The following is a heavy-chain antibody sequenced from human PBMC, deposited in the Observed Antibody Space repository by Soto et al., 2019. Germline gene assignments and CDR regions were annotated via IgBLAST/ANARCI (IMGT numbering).Heavy chain of an antibody. D-gene: IGHD3-10*01. CDR3: ARYGSGSSVWFDP. J-gene: IGHJ5*02. CDR2: IYYSGST. CDR1: GGSISSYY. Sequence: WETLSLTCTVSGGSISSYYWSWIRQPPGKGLEWIGYIYYSGSTIYNPSLKSRVTISVDTSKNQFSLKLSFVTAADTAVYYCARYGSGSSVWFDPLGQGDLVTVSS. V-gene: IGHV4-59*01.